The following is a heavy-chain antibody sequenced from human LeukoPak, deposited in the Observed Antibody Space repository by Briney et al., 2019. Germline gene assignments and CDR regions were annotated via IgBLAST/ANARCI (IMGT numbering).Heavy chain of an antibody. CDR1: GFTFSSDS. D-gene: IGHD3-3*01. Sequence: GGSLGLSCVASGFTFSSDSMNWVSQAPGKGLEWVSSISSTGNYIYYTDSVKGRFTISRDNAKNSLYLQMNSLRAEDTAVYYCARGATPITIFGVVPYFDYWGQGALVTVSS. CDR2: ISSTGNYI. CDR3: ARGATPITIFGVVPYFDY. J-gene: IGHJ4*02. V-gene: IGHV3-21*01.